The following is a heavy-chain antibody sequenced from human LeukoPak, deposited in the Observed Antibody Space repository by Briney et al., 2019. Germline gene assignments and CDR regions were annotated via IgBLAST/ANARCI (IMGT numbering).Heavy chain of an antibody. CDR3: ARGRWIQLWFSSQNYYMDV. J-gene: IGHJ6*03. CDR1: GYTFTSYY. Sequence: ASVKVSCKASGYTFTSYYMYWVRQAPGQGLEWMGIINPNRGSTSYAQKFQGRVTMTRDMSTSTVYMELSSLRSEDTAVYYCARGRWIQLWFSSQNYYMDVRGKGTTVTVSS. V-gene: IGHV1-46*01. D-gene: IGHD5-18*01. CDR2: INPNRGST.